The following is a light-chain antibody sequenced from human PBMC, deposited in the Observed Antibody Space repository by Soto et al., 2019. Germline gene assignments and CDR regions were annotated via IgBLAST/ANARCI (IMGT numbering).Light chain of an antibody. CDR3: QQYGSSSLT. CDR2: GAS. Sequence: EIVWTQSPGTLSLSPGERATLSCRASQSVSSSYLAWYQQKPGQAPRLLIYGASSRATGIPDRFSGSVSGTDFTLTISRLEPEEFAVYYCQQYGSSSLTFGGGTKVEIK. V-gene: IGKV3-20*01. J-gene: IGKJ4*01. CDR1: QSVSSSY.